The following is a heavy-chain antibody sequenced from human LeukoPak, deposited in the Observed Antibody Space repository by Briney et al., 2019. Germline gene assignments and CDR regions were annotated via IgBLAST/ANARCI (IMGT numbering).Heavy chain of an antibody. CDR2: ISSSSSYI. V-gene: IGHV3-21*01. CDR1: GFTFSSYS. Sequence: GGSLRLSCAASGFTFSSYSMNWVRQAPGKGLEWVSSISSSSSYIYYADSVKGRFTISRDNAKNSLYLQMNSLRAEDTAVYYCAREKDDFWSGYGRPYDYWGQGTLVTVSS. CDR3: AREKDDFWSGYGRPYDY. D-gene: IGHD3-3*01. J-gene: IGHJ4*02.